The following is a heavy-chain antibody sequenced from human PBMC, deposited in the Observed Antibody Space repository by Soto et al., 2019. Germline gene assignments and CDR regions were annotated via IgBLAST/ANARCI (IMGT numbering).Heavy chain of an antibody. CDR2: IIPIFGTA. J-gene: IGHJ6*02. V-gene: IGHV1-69*01. Sequence: QVQLAQSGAEVKKPGSSVKVSCKAPGGTFSSYAISWVRQAPGQGLEWMGGIIPIFGTANYAQKFQGRVTITADESTSTGYMELSSLRSEDTDVYYCARSQGGSSSLDIYYYYYYGMDVWGQGTTVTVSS. CDR1: GGTFSSYA. CDR3: ARSQGGSSSLDIYYYYYYGMDV. D-gene: IGHD2-15*01.